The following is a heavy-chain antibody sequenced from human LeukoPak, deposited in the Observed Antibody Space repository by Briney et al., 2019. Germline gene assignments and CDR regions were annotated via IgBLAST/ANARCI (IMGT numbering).Heavy chain of an antibody. CDR2: IHDSGST. CDR3: ARAPGAYPSSFDY. CDR1: GVSFSSCYYF. D-gene: IGHD3-10*01. J-gene: IGHJ4*02. V-gene: IGHV4-30-4*01. Sequence: TLSLTCTVSGVSFSSCYYFWGCNRQPPGKGLEWIVYIHDSGSTFYNPSRKSLVPISVDTSNTQFSLNLRSVTAADTAVYHCARAPGAYPSSFDYWGQGTLVTVSS.